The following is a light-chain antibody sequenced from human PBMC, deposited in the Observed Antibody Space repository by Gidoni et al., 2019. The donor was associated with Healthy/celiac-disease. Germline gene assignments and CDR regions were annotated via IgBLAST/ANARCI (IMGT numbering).Light chain of an antibody. Sequence: EIVLTQSPGTLSLSPGERATLSCRASQSVSSSYLAWYQQKPGQAPRILIYGASSRATGIPDRFSGSGSGTDFTLTISRLEPEDFAVYYWQQYGSSPWTFGQXTKVEIK. V-gene: IGKV3-20*01. CDR2: GAS. J-gene: IGKJ1*01. CDR3: QQYGSSPWT. CDR1: QSVSSSY.